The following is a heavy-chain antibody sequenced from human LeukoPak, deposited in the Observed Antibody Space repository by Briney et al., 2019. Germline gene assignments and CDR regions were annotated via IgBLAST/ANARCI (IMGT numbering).Heavy chain of an antibody. CDR2: ISGSGGST. Sequence: GGSLRLSCAASGFTFSSYAMHWVRQAPGKGLEWVSAISGSGGSTYYADSVKGRFTISRDNSKNTLYLQMNSLRAEDTAVYYCAKDGLNQDIVVVPATDAFDIWGQGTMVTVSS. CDR3: AKDGLNQDIVVVPATDAFDI. V-gene: IGHV3-23*01. D-gene: IGHD2-2*01. CDR1: GFTFSSYA. J-gene: IGHJ3*02.